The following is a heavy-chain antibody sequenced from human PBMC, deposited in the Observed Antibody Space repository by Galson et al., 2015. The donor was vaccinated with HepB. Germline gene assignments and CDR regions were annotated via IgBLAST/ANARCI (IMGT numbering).Heavy chain of an antibody. J-gene: IGHJ3*02. V-gene: IGHV1-24*01. CDR3: AGPSPHYYDSSGYYSGRGAFDI. CDR2: FDPEDGET. D-gene: IGHD3-22*01. Sequence: SVKVSCKVSGYTLTDLSMHWVRQAPGKGLEWMGGFDPEDGETIYAQKFQGRVTMTEDTSTDTAYMELSSLRSEDTAVYYCAGPSPHYYDSSGYYSGRGAFDIWGQGTMVTVSS. CDR1: GYTLTDLS.